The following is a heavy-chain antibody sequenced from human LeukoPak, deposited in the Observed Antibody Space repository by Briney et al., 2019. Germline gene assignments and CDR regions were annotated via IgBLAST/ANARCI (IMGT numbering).Heavy chain of an antibody. CDR2: INEDGSTT. D-gene: IGHD1-26*01. Sequence: GGSLRLSCAASGFTFSSNWMHWVRRAPGKGLVWVSRINEDGSTTNYADSVKGRSTIFRDNAKNTLYLQMNSLRAEDTAVYYCVRDLGGRSGHWGQGTLVTVSS. CDR1: GFTFSSNW. J-gene: IGHJ4*02. V-gene: IGHV3-74*01. CDR3: VRDLGGRSGH.